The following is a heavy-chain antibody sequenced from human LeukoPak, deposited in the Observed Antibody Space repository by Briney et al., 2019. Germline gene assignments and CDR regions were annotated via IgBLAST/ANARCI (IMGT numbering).Heavy chain of an antibody. CDR3: ARDTQLGSFDY. J-gene: IGHJ4*02. CDR2: IYYSGST. Sequence: PSETLSLTCTVSGGSISSYYWRWIRQPPGKGLEWIGYIYYSGSTNYNPSLKSRVTISVDTSKNQFSLKLSSVTAADTAVYYCARDTQLGSFDYWGQGSLVTVSS. V-gene: IGHV4-59*01. CDR1: GGSISSYY. D-gene: IGHD1-1*01.